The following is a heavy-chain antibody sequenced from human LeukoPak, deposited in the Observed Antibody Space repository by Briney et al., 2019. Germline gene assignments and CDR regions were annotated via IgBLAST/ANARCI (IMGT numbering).Heavy chain of an antibody. J-gene: IGHJ5*02. Sequence: GESLKISCKGSEYTFTSYWIGWVRQVPGKGLEWMGFIYPGDSDTRYSPSFQCQVTISADKSINTAYLQWSNLKAADTAMYYCARRNYGTTVRWFDPWGQGTLVSVSS. V-gene: IGHV5-51*01. CDR2: IYPGDSDT. CDR3: ARRNYGTTVRWFDP. CDR1: EYTFTSYW. D-gene: IGHD4-17*01.